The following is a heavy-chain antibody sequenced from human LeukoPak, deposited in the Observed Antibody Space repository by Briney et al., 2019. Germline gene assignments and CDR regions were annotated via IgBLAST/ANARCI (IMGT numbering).Heavy chain of an antibody. Sequence: SVKLSCKASGGTFSSYAISWVRQAPGHGLEWMGGIIPIFGTANYAQKFQGRVTITTDESTSTAYMELSSLRSEDTAVYYCAGGTMVRGVFDYWGQGTLVTVSS. CDR1: GGTFSSYA. D-gene: IGHD3-10*01. V-gene: IGHV1-69*05. CDR2: IIPIFGTA. CDR3: AGGTMVRGVFDY. J-gene: IGHJ4*02.